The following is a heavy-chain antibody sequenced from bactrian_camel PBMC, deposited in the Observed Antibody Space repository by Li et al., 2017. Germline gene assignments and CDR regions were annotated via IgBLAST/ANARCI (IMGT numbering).Heavy chain of an antibody. V-gene: IGHV3S40*01. D-gene: IGHD3*01. CDR2: IYSGDNST. CDR1: SFTYSSKC. J-gene: IGHJ6*01. Sequence: QLVESGGGSVQAGGSLRLSCEVPSFTYSSKCMGWFRQALGKEREGIAVIYSGDNSTYYADDAEGRFTISQDNAKNTVYLQMDSLKPEDTAMYYCAAVPVAVLRRLLTRDGGHCPSQLQEDFGYWGQGTQVTVS. CDR3: AAVPVAVLRRLLTRDGGHCPSQLQEDFGY.